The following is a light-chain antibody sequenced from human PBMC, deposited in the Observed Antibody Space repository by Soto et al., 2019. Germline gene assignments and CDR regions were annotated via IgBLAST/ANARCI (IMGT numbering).Light chain of an antibody. V-gene: IGKV1-27*01. CDR2: AAS. CDR1: QGISNY. J-gene: IGKJ1*01. CDR3: QKYNSAPWT. Sequence: DIQMTQSPSSLSASVGDRVTITCRASQGISNYLAWDQQKPGKVPKLLIYAASTLQSGVPSRFSGCGSGTDFTLTISSLQPEDVATYYCQKYNSAPWTFGQGTKVEIK.